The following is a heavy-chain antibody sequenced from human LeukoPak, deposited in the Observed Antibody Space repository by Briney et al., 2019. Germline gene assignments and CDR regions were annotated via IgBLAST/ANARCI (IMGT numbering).Heavy chain of an antibody. CDR3: ARVSYDSSGYYYVHAFDI. D-gene: IGHD3-22*01. V-gene: IGHV4-59*01. J-gene: IGHJ3*02. Sequence: SETLSLTCTVSGGSISSYYWSLIPQPPGKGPEWIGYIYYSGSTNYNPSLKSRVTISVDTSKNQFSLKLSSVTAADTAVYYCARVSYDSSGYYYVHAFDIWGQGTMVTVSS. CDR2: IYYSGST. CDR1: GGSISSYY.